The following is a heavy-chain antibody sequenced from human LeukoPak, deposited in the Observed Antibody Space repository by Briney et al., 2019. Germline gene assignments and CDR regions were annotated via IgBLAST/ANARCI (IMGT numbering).Heavy chain of an antibody. CDR2: IYPGDSDT. CDR3: ARRRDLYSGSYYPFDY. D-gene: IGHD1-26*01. Sequence: GESLKISCKGSGYSFISHWIGWVRQVPGKGLEWIGIIYPGDSDTRYSPSFQGQVTISADKSISTAYLQWSSLKASDTAMYYCARRRDLYSGSYYPFDYWGQGTLVTVSS. V-gene: IGHV5-51*01. J-gene: IGHJ4*02. CDR1: GYSFISHW.